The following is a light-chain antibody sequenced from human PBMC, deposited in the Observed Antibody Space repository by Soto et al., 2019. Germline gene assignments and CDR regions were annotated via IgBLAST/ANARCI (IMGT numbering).Light chain of an antibody. J-gene: IGKJ1*01. CDR3: QQYGSSPS. CDR1: QRVSGGF. CDR2: DTS. Sequence: DIVLTQSPVTLSFSPGESATLYCGASQRVSGGFLAWYQHKPGLAPRLIVYDTSFRATGIPDRFSGSGSGTAFTLTITRLDPDDFAVYYCQQYGSSPSFGQGTKVDIK. V-gene: IGKV3D-20*01.